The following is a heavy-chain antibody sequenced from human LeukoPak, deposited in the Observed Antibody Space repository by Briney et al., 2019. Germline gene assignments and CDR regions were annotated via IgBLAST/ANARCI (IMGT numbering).Heavy chain of an antibody. J-gene: IGHJ4*02. Sequence: GGSLRLSCAASGFTFSSYGMHWVRQAPGKGLEWVAFIRYDGSNEYYADSVKGRFTMSRDNAKNSLCLQMNSLRVEDTAVYYCVRADQYSSGWYGYFDSWGQGTLVTVSS. D-gene: IGHD6-19*01. CDR1: GFTFSSYG. CDR3: VRADQYSSGWYGYFDS. CDR2: IRYDGSNE. V-gene: IGHV3-30*02.